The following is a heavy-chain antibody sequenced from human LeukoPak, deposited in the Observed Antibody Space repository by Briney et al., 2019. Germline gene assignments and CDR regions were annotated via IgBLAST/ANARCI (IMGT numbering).Heavy chain of an antibody. J-gene: IGHJ4*02. V-gene: IGHV3-23*01. D-gene: IGHD6-19*01. CDR2: ISGSGGST. Sequence: GGSLRLSCAASGFTFSSYAMSWVRQAPGKGLEWVSAISGSGGSTYYADSVKGRFTISRVNSKNTLYLQMNSLRAEDTAVYYCAKAGYSSGWSYYFDYWGQGTLVTVS. CDR1: GFTFSSYA. CDR3: AKAGYSSGWSYYFDY.